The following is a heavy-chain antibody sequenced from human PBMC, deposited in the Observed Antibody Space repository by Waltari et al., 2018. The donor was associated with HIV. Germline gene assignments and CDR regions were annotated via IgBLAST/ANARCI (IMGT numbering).Heavy chain of an antibody. D-gene: IGHD4-17*01. V-gene: IGHV1-8*01. Sequence: QVQLVQSGAEVKKTGASVKVSCKPSGYTSTRYVINRVRRAPGQGREWLGWMNPNSGNTGYAQRFQGRVTMTRNTSISTAYMELSSLRSEDTAVYFCARGPQDYPKYYFDYWGQGTLVTVSS. CDR2: MNPNSGNT. J-gene: IGHJ4*02. CDR3: ARGPQDYPKYYFDY. CDR1: GYTSTRYV.